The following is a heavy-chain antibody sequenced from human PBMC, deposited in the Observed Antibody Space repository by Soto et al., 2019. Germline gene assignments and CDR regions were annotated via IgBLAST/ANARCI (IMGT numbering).Heavy chain of an antibody. Sequence: TLSLTCTVSGGSISSSSYYWGWIRQPPGKGLEWIGSIYYSGSTYYNPSLKSRVTISVDTSKNQFSLKLSSVTAADTAVYYCARRGLGGVIVTDDGSFDYWGQGTLVTVSS. D-gene: IGHD3-16*02. J-gene: IGHJ4*02. CDR1: GGSISSSSYY. CDR3: ARRGLGGVIVTDDGSFDY. V-gene: IGHV4-39*01. CDR2: IYYSGST.